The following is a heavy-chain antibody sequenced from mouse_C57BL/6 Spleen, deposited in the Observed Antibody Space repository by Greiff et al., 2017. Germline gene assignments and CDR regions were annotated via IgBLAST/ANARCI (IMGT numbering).Heavy chain of an antibody. J-gene: IGHJ2*01. CDR1: GFSLTSYA. V-gene: IGHV2-9-1*01. CDR3: ARKKGAVDSFDN. CDR2: LWTGGGT. Sequence: VQLQESGPGLVASSQSLSITCTVSGFSLTSYAISWVRQPPGKGLAWLGVLWTGGGTNYNSALKSRLSISKDNSKSQVFLKMNSLQTDDTARYYCARKKGAVDSFDNRRQGATLTVS.